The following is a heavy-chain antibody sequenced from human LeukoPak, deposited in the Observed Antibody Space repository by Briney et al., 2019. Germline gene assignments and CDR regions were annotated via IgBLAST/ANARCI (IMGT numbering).Heavy chain of an antibody. CDR2: FDPEDGET. Sequence: AAVRVSCKLSGYTLTELSMHWVRQAPGKGGECMGGFDPEDGETIYAQKFQGTVTMTEDTSTDTAYMELSSLRSEDTAVYYCAKVGATNSDGAFDIWGQGTMVTVSS. CDR1: GYTLTELS. V-gene: IGHV1-24*01. J-gene: IGHJ3*02. D-gene: IGHD1-26*01. CDR3: AKVGATNSDGAFDI.